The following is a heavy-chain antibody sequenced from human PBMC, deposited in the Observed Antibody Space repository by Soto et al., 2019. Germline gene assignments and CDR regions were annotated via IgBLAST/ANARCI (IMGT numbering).Heavy chain of an antibody. D-gene: IGHD6-19*01. V-gene: IGHV4-30-2*01. CDR1: GGSISSGGYS. J-gene: IGHJ6*02. CDR3: ARDGCPYYYGMDV. CDR2: IYHSGST. Sequence: SETLSLTCAVSGGSISSGGYSWGWIRQPPGKGLEWIGYIYHSGSTYYNPSLKSRVTISVDRSRNQFSLKLSSVTAADTAVYYCARDGCPYYYGMDVWGQGTTVTVSS.